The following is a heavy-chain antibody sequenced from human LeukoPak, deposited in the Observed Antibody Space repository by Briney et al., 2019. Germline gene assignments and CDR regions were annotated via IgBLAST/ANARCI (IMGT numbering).Heavy chain of an antibody. V-gene: IGHV1-58*01. Sequence: SVKVSCKASGFTFTSSAVQWVRQARGQRLEWIGWIVVGSGNTNYAQKFQERVTITRDMSTSTAYMELSSLRSEDTAVYYCAADSRFYYYYYGMDVWGQGTTITVSS. CDR3: AADSRFYYYYYGMDV. CDR2: IVVGSGNT. D-gene: IGHD3-3*01. J-gene: IGHJ6*02. CDR1: GFTFTSSA.